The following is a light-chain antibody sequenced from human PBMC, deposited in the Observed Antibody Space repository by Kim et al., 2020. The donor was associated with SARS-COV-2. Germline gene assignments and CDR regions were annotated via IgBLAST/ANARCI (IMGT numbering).Light chain of an antibody. CDR2: DAS. V-gene: IGKV3-15*01. Sequence: EIVMTQSPATLSVSPGERATLSCRASQSIRSKLAWYQQKPGQGPRLLIYDASTRATGIPARFSGSGSGTEFTLTISSLQSEDFALYYCHQYYNWPPGTFGQGTKLEI. J-gene: IGKJ1*01. CDR1: QSIRSK. CDR3: HQYYNWPPGT.